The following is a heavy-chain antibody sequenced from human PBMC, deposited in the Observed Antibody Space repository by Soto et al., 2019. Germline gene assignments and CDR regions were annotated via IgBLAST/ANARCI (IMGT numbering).Heavy chain of an antibody. CDR1: GYIMTTYG. CDR2: ISAYNDHT. Sequence: QVQLVQSGTEVKKPGASVKVSCKASGYIMTTYGVSWVRQAPGQGLEWVGLISAYNDHTNYAQKFQGRVTMTTDTSTSTAYMELRSLRSDDTAVYYCARGTYFDYWGQGTLVTVSS. V-gene: IGHV1-18*01. CDR3: ARGTYFDY. J-gene: IGHJ4*02. D-gene: IGHD1-1*01.